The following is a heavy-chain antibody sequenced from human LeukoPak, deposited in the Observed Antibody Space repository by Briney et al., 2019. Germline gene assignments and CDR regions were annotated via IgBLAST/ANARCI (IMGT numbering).Heavy chain of an antibody. CDR3: GNSPRGYFDWPPPPDAFDI. CDR1: GFTFSDYA. V-gene: IGHV3-23*01. D-gene: IGHD3-9*01. Sequence: GGSLRLSCAASGFTFSDYAMSWVRQAPGKGLEWVSAISSSGGSTYYADSVKGRFTISRDNSKNTLYLQMNSLRAEDTAVYYCGNSPRGYFDWPPPPDAFDIWGQGIMVTVSS. CDR2: ISSSGGST. J-gene: IGHJ3*02.